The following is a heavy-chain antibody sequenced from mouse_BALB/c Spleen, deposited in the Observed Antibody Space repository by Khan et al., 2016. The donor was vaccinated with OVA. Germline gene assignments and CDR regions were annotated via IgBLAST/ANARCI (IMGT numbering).Heavy chain of an antibody. CDR3: ARRGLYGILAY. J-gene: IGHJ3*01. CDR2: IDPSTDYI. Sequence: VQLQVSGAELAKPGASVKMSCKASGYTFTAYWVHWVKQRPGQGLEWIGYIDPSTDYIEYNQRFKDKATLTTDKSSSTAYMQLSSLISEDSAVYDCARRGLYGILAYWGQGTLVTVSA. D-gene: IGHD2-1*01. V-gene: IGHV1-7*01. CDR1: GYTFTAYW.